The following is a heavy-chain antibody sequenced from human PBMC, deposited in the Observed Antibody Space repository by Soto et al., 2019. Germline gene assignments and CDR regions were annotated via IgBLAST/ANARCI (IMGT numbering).Heavy chain of an antibody. CDR1: ESVFSNHG. CDR2: IWSDGNNR. V-gene: IGHV3-33*06. Sequence: HPGGSVRLSCAAGESVFSNHGMHWVSQAPGKGLEWVAVIWSDGNNRYYADSVKGRFTISRDNSKNTLDLQMNSLRVEDTAVYYCAKGWCDSWGQGTLVTVSS. J-gene: IGHJ5*01. CDR3: AKGWCDS.